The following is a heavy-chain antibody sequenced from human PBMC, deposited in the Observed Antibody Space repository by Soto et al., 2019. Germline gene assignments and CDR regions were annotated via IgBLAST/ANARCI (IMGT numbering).Heavy chain of an antibody. CDR2: IIPIFGTA. V-gene: IGHV1-69*13. CDR3: ARVFRRWQISSPRDRGENWFDP. D-gene: IGHD3-16*01. J-gene: IGHJ5*02. Sequence: GASVKVSCKASGGTFSSYAISWVRQAPGQGLEWMGGIIPIFGTADYAQKFQGRVTITADESTSTAYMELSSLRSEDTAVYYCARVFRRWQISSPRDRGENWFDPWGQGTLVTVSS. CDR1: GGTFSSYA.